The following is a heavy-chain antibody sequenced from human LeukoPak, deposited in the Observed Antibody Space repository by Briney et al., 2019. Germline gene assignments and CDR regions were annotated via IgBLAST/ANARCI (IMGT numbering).Heavy chain of an antibody. J-gene: IGHJ4*02. Sequence: PGGSLRLSCAASGFTFSSYWMSWVRQAPGKGLEWVSYISSSGSTIYYADSVKGRFTISRDNAKNSLYLQMNSLRAEDTAVYYCARGEVLRFLEWLLPPHYWGQGTLVTVSS. CDR3: ARGEVLRFLEWLLPPHY. D-gene: IGHD3-3*01. V-gene: IGHV3-48*04. CDR1: GFTFSSYW. CDR2: ISSSGSTI.